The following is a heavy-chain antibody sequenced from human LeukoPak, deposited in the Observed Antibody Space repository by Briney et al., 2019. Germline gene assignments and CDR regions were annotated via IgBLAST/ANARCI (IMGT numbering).Heavy chain of an antibody. J-gene: IGHJ6*03. CDR3: ARMLVSWWKRDHNYYYYYMDV. V-gene: IGHV4-34*01. D-gene: IGHD2-15*01. CDR1: GGSFSGYY. CDR2: INHSGST. Sequence: SETLSLTCAVYGGSFSGYYWSWIRQPPGKGLEWIGEINHSGSTNYNPSLKSRVTISVDTSKNQFSLKLSSVTAADTAVYYCARMLVSWWKRDHNYYYYYMDVWGKGTTVTISS.